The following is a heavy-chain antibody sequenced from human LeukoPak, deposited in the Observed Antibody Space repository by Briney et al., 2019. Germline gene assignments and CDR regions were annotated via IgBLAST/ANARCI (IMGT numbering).Heavy chain of an antibody. J-gene: IGHJ5*02. D-gene: IGHD6-13*01. CDR3: ARDVIAEGGGFDP. CDR1: GGFISSYY. Sequence: SETLSLTCTVSGGFISSYYWSWIRQPPGKGLEWIGYIYYSGSTNYNPSLKSRVTISVDTSKNQFSLKLSSVTAADTAVYYCARDVIAEGGGFDPWGQGTLVTVSS. CDR2: IYYSGST. V-gene: IGHV4-59*01.